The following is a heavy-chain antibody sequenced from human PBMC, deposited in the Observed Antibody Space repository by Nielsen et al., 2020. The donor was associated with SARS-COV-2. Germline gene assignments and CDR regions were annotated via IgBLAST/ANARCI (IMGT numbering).Heavy chain of an antibody. V-gene: IGHV1-46*01. J-gene: IGHJ6*02. Sequence: ASVKVSCKASGYTFTSYYMHWVRQAPGQGLEWMGIINPSGGSTSYAQKFQGRVTMTRDTSTSTVYMELSSLRSEDTAVYYCARGSAGDRTYYDFWSGYSNYYYYGMDVWGQGTTVTVSS. D-gene: IGHD3-3*01. CDR2: INPSGGST. CDR3: ARGSAGDRTYYDFWSGYSNYYYYGMDV. CDR1: GYTFTSYY.